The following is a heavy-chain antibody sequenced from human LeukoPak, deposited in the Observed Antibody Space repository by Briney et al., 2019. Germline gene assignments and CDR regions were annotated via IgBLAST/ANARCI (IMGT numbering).Heavy chain of an antibody. CDR1: GFTFDEYV. CDR2: IRWNGGTT. Sequence: GGALRLSCAASGFTFDEYVMNGGPEAPGKGRGGGSEIRWNGGTTGYADSVKGRFTISRDNAKNSLYLQMNSLRAEDTALYYCARGALLRRERGMDYWGRGTLVTVSS. J-gene: IGHJ4*02. V-gene: IGHV3-20*04. CDR3: ARGALLRRERGMDY. D-gene: IGHD3-22*01.